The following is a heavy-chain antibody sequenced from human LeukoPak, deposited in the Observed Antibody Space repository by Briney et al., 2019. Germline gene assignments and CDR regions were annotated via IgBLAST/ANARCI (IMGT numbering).Heavy chain of an antibody. CDR2: ISYDGSNK. CDR3: AKNPLWFGELLSPDY. J-gene: IGHJ4*02. Sequence: GGSLRLSCAASGFTFSSYGMHWVRQAPGKGLEWVAVISYDGSNKYYADSVKGRFTISRDNSKNTLYLQMNSLRAEDTAVYYCAKNPLWFGELLSPDYWGQGTLVTVSS. V-gene: IGHV3-30*18. CDR1: GFTFSSYG. D-gene: IGHD3-10*01.